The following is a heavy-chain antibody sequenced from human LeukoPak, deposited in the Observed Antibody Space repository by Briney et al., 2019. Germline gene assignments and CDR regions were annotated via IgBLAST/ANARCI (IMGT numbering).Heavy chain of an antibody. CDR1: GGSFSSYY. V-gene: IGHV4-59*08. CDR3: ARHGQFDYDYVWGSYRSIYFDY. Sequence: MASETLSLTCTVPGGSFSSYYWSWIRQPPGKGLEWIGYIYYSGSTDYNPSLKSRVTISVDTSKNQFSLKLSSVTAADTAVYYCARHGQFDYDYVWGSYRSIYFDYWGQGTLVTVSS. J-gene: IGHJ4*02. D-gene: IGHD3-16*02. CDR2: IYYSGST.